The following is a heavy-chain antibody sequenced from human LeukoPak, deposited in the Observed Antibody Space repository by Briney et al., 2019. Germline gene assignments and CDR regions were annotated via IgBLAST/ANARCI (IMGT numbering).Heavy chain of an antibody. D-gene: IGHD1-1*01. CDR3: AKGNDILN. CDR2: ISYDGSNK. V-gene: IGHV3-30*18. Sequence: GGSLRLSCAASGFTFSSYGMHWVRQAPGKGLEWVAVISYDGSNKYYADSVKGRFTISGDNSKNSLYLQMNSLRAEDTALYYCAKGNDILNWGQGTLVTVSS. CDR1: GFTFSSYG. J-gene: IGHJ4*02.